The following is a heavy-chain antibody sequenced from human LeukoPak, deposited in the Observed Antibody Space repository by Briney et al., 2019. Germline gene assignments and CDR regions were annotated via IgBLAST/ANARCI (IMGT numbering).Heavy chain of an antibody. CDR1: GYSFTSYW. V-gene: IGHV5-51*01. CDR2: IYPGDPDT. J-gene: IGHJ5*02. Sequence: GESLKISCKGSGYSFTSYWIGWVRQLPGKGLEWMGIIYPGDPDTRYSPSFQGQVTISADKSISTAYLQWSSLKASDTAMYYCARQYTSSYLGWFDPWGQGTLVTVSS. CDR3: ARQYTSSYLGWFDP. D-gene: IGHD6-13*01.